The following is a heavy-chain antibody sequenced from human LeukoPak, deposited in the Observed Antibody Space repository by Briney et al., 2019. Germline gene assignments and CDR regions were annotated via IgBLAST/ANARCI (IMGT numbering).Heavy chain of an antibody. D-gene: IGHD6-19*01. CDR1: GFTFSSYE. Sequence: PGGSLRLSCAASGFTFSSYEVNWVRQAPGKGLEWVSYISSSSSTTYYADSVKGRFTISRDNSKNTLYLQMNSLRAEDTAVYYCATASGWYTEYFQHWGQGTLVTVSS. CDR3: ATASGWYTEYFQH. V-gene: IGHV3-48*03. J-gene: IGHJ1*01. CDR2: ISSSSSTT.